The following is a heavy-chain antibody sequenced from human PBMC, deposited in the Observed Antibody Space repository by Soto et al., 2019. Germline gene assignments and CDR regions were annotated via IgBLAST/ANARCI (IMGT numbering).Heavy chain of an antibody. V-gene: IGHV1-46*01. CDR3: ARDRQNLEAWFDP. D-gene: IGHD6-6*01. CDR1: GYTFTTSS. CDR2: ISPAGGGP. J-gene: IGHJ5*02. Sequence: ASVKVSCKTSGYTFTTSSIHWVRQAPGLGLQWLGMISPAGGGPIYAQNFQGRVTITRDTSASTAYMELSSLRSEDTAVYYCARDRQNLEAWFDPWGQGTLVTVSS.